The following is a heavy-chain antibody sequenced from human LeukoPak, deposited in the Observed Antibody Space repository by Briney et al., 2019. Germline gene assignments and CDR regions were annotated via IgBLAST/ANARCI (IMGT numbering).Heavy chain of an antibody. CDR2: INGRTSPI. CDR3: ARDASNVQQDY. CDR1: GFTFSTHS. J-gene: IGHJ4*02. V-gene: IGHV3-48*01. Sequence: PGGSLRLSCAASGFTFSTHSLNWVRQAPGKGLQWVSYINGRTSPIYYADSVRGRFTISRDNAKNSVSLHIDSLRVEDTAVYYCARDASNVQQDYWGQGTLVTVSS. D-gene: IGHD6-13*01.